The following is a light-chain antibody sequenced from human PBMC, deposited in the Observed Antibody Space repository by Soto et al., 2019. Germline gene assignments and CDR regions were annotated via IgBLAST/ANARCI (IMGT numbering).Light chain of an antibody. Sequence: QSVLTQPPSASGTPGQRVTISCSGSNSNIGSNNVNWYQQLPGTAPKLLIYYDNLRPSGVPDRISGSKSGTSASLAISGLQSDDEADYYFAAWDDSLNGRVFGTGTQVTVL. V-gene: IGLV1-44*01. CDR1: NSNIGSNN. CDR3: AAWDDSLNGRV. J-gene: IGLJ1*01. CDR2: YDN.